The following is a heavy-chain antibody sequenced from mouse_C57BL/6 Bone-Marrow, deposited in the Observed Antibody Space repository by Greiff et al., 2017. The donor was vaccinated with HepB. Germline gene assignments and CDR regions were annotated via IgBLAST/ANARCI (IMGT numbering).Heavy chain of an antibody. CDR3: KPPITGYFDY. Sequence: VKLVESGAELARPGASVKLSCKASGYTFTSYGISWVKQRTGQGLEWIGEIYPRSGNTYYNEKFKGKATLTADKSSSTAYMELRSLTSEDSAVYFCKPPITGYFDYWGQGTTLTVSS. J-gene: IGHJ2*01. D-gene: IGHD1-3*01. CDR2: IYPRSGNT. CDR1: GYTFTSYG. V-gene: IGHV1-81*01.